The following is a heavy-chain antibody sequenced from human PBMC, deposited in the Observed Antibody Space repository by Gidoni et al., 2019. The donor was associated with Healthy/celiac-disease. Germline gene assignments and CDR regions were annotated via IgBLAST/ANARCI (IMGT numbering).Heavy chain of an antibody. V-gene: IGHV4-34*01. J-gene: IGHJ4*02. D-gene: IGHD2-15*01. CDR2: INHSEST. CDR3: ARPMLSGSGGSCYSGFDY. CDR1: GGSCSGYD. Sequence: QVQLQQWGAGPLKPSETLSLTCAVSGGSCSGYDGSWIRQPPGQGLGLIGEINHSESTNYNPSLKGRVTISVDTSKNQFSQKLSSVTAADTAVYYCARPMLSGSGGSCYSGFDYWGQGTLVTVSS.